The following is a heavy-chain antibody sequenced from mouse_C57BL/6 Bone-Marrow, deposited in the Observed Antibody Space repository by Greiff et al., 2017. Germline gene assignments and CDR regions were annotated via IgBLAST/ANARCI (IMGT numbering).Heavy chain of an antibody. D-gene: IGHD1-1*01. CDR1: GYTFTDYY. CDR3: ARERWVVLDY. V-gene: IGHV1-19*01. J-gene: IGHJ2*01. Sequence: EVKLQESGPVLVKPGASVKMSCKASGYTFTDYYMNWVKQSHGKSLEWIGVINPYNGGTSYNQKFKGKATLTVDKSSSTAYMELNSLTSEDSAVYCCARERWVVLDYWGQGTTLTVSA. CDR2: INPYNGGT.